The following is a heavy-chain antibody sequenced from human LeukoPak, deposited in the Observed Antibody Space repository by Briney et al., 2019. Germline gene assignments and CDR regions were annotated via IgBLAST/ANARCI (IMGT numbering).Heavy chain of an antibody. V-gene: IGHV1-69*05. CDR2: IIPIFGTA. D-gene: IGHD6-19*01. CDR3: AREKVAGEAFDY. CDR1: GGTFSSYA. J-gene: IGHJ4*02. Sequence: SVKVSCKASGGTFSSYAISWVRQAPGQGLEWMGGIIPIFGTANYAQKLQGRVTMTTDTSTSTAYMELRSLRSDDTAVYYCAREKVAGEAFDYWGQGTLVTVSS.